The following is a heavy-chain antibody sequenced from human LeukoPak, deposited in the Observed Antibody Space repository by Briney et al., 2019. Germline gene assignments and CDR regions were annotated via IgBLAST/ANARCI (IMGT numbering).Heavy chain of an antibody. D-gene: IGHD3-22*01. CDR3: ASDSSGSYHPYY. CDR2: IDHSGRT. V-gene: IGHV4-4*09. J-gene: IGHJ4*02. Sequence: SETPSLTCTVSGGSINRYCWSWIRQPPGKGLEWLGYIDHSGRTKYNPSLKSRVTMSVDTSRNQFSLKVTSVTAADTAVYYCASDSSGSYHPYYWGQGTLVTVSS. CDR1: GGSINRYC.